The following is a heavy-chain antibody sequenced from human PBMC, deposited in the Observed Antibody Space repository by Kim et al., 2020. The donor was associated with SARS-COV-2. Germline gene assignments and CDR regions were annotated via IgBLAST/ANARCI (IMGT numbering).Heavy chain of an antibody. CDR1: GFTFDDYA. J-gene: IGHJ6*02. V-gene: IGHV3-9*01. CDR3: AKDMSSDGHYYSAMDV. D-gene: IGHD6-19*01. Sequence: GGSLRLSCEASGFTFDDYAMHWVRQAPGKGLEWVSTITWDSGTIVYADSVKGRFTISRDNAKRSLHLQMNRLREEDTALYYCAKDMSSDGHYYSAMDVWGQGTTVTVSS. CDR2: ITWDSGTI.